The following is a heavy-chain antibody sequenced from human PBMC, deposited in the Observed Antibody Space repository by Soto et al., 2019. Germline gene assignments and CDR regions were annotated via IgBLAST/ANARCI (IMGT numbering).Heavy chain of an antibody. CDR1: GGSISSYY. V-gene: IGHV4-59*08. D-gene: IGHD3-9*01. Sequence: PSETLSLTCTVSGGSISSYYWSWIRQPPGKGLEWIGYIYYSGSTNYNPSLKSRVTISVDTSKNQFSLKLSSVTAADTAVFYCARQKGYYDILLGFFLLFFLVSWGQGTFFTVS. J-gene: IGHJ5*02. CDR2: IYYSGST. CDR3: ARQKGYYDILLGFFLLFFLVS.